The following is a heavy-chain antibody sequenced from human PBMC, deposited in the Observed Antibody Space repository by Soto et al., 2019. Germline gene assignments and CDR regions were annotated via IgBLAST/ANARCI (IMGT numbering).Heavy chain of an antibody. CDR3: ASCPIYGGDSYFAY. CDR1: GYTFTHYY. Sequence: QVQLVQSGAEVGKPGASVKLSCQASGYTFTHYYIHWVRQAPGQGLEWLGIINPDTGTTSYAQTFQGRVTLTTDTSASTVYLELSGLAAEDTAVYYCASCPIYGGDSYFAYWGQGTLVTVSS. CDR2: INPDTGTT. J-gene: IGHJ4*02. D-gene: IGHD2-21*01. V-gene: IGHV1-46*01.